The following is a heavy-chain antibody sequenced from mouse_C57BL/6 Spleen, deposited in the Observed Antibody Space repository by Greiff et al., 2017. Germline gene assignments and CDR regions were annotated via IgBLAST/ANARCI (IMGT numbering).Heavy chain of an antibody. J-gene: IGHJ4*01. CDR2: IYPGSGNT. V-gene: IGHV1-84*01. D-gene: IGHD1-1*01. CDR1: GYTFTDYY. Sequence: QVQLQQSGPELVKPGASVKISCKASGYTFTDYYINWVKQRPGPGLEWIGWIYPGSGNTKYNEKFKGKATLTVDTSSSTAYMQLSSLTSEDSAVYFCARSYYCGSPYYAMDYWGQGTSVTVSS. CDR3: ARSYYCGSPYYAMDY.